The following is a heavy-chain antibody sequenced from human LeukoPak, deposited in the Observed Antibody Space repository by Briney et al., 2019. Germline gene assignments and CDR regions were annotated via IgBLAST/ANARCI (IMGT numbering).Heavy chain of an antibody. CDR1: EYTFTSYD. D-gene: IGHD3-3*01. Sequence: ASVKVSCKASEYTFTSYDINWVRQATGQGLEWMGWMNPNSGNTGYAQKFQGRVTMTRDTSISTAYMELSRLRSDDTAVYYCARGGAVTIFGNMDVWGKGTTVTVSS. CDR3: ARGGAVTIFGNMDV. CDR2: MNPNSGNT. V-gene: IGHV1-8*01. J-gene: IGHJ6*03.